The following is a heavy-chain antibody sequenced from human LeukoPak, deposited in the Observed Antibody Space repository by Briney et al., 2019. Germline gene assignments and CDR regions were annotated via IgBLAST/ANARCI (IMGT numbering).Heavy chain of an antibody. CDR2: ISAYNGNT. D-gene: IGHD5-12*01. CDR3: AKDEGVANRWFDP. CDR1: RYTFTSYG. J-gene: IGHJ5*02. V-gene: IGHV1-18*01. Sequence: GASVKVSCKASRYTFTSYGISWVRQAPGQGLECMGWISAYNGNTNYAQKFQGRVTMTTDTSTSTAYMELRSLRSDDTAVYYCAKDEGVANRWFDPWGQGTLVTVSS.